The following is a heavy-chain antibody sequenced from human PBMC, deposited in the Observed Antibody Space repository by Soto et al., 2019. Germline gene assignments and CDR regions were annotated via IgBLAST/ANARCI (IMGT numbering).Heavy chain of an antibody. J-gene: IGHJ5*02. CDR3: ARVRGGDERGYWFDP. CDR1: GGSFSGYY. Sequence: PSETLSPTCAVYGGSFSGYYWTRVRQPPGKGLEWIGEINHSGTTNYNSSLKSRVTISVDTSKNQFSLKLSSVTAADTAVYYCARVRGGDERGYWFDPWGQGTLVTVSS. D-gene: IGHD2-21*02. CDR2: INHSGTT. V-gene: IGHV4-34*01.